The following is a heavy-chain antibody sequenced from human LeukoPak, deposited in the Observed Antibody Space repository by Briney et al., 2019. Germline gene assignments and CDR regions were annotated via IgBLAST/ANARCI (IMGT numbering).Heavy chain of an antibody. D-gene: IGHD3-3*01. CDR2: ISAGDGTT. CDR1: GFTFSHYA. V-gene: IGHV3-23*01. J-gene: IGHJ4*02. CDR3: AKETIRYFDY. Sequence: PGGSLRLSCAASGFTFSHYAMSWVRQAPGKGLEWVSAISAGDGTTYYADCVKGRFTISRDNSRDTLYLQMNSLRAEDTAVYYCAKETIRYFDYWGQGTLVTVSS.